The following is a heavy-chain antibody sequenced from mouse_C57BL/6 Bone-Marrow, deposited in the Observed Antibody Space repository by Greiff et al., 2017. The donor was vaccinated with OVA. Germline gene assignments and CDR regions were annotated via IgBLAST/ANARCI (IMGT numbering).Heavy chain of an antibody. D-gene: IGHD1-1*01. CDR1: GFTFSSYG. CDR3: ARHYYGSSYY. V-gene: IGHV5-6*02. Sequence: DVKLVESGGDLVKPGGSLKLSCAASGFTFSSYGMSWVRQTPDKRLEWVATISSGGSYTYYPDSVKGRFTISRDNAKNTLYLQMSSLKSEDTAMYYCARHYYGSSYYWGQGTTLPVSS. CDR2: ISSGGSYT. J-gene: IGHJ2*01.